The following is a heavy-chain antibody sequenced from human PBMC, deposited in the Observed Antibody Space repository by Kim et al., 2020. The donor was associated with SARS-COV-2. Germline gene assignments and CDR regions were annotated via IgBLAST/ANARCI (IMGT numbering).Heavy chain of an antibody. CDR1: GFTFSNAW. V-gene: IGHV3-15*01. J-gene: IGHJ3*02. D-gene: IGHD3-22*01. CDR2: IKSKTDGGTT. CDR3: TTDITMIVVVGGDAFDI. Sequence: GGSLRLSCAASGFTFSNAWMSWVRQAPGKGLEWVGRIKSKTDGGTTDYAAPVKGRFTISRDDSKNTLYLQMNSLKTEDTAVYYCTTDITMIVVVGGDAFDIWGQGTMVTVSS.